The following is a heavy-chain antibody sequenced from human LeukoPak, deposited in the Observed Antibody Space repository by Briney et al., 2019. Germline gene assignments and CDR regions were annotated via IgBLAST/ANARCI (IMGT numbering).Heavy chain of an antibody. CDR3: ARVSSVLRFLEWLPYFDY. D-gene: IGHD3-3*01. CDR1: GGSISSYY. Sequence: SETLSLTCTVSGGSISSYYWSWIRQPPGKGLEWIGYIYYSGSTNYNPSLKSRVTISVDTSKNQFSLKLSSVTAADTAVYYCARVSSVLRFLEWLPYFDYWGQGTLVTVSS. CDR2: IYYSGST. V-gene: IGHV4-59*08. J-gene: IGHJ4*02.